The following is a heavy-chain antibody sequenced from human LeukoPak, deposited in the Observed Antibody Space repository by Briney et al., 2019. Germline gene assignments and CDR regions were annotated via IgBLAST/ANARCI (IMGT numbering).Heavy chain of an antibody. J-gene: IGHJ3*02. CDR1: GGSFSGYY. V-gene: IGHV4-34*01. CDR2: INHSGST. D-gene: IGHD2-15*01. Sequence: SETLSLTCAVYGGSFSGYYWSWIRQPPGKGLEWIGEINHSGSTNYNPSLKSRVTISVDTSKNQFSLKLGPVTAADTAVYYCARPALHHVGLYAFDIWGQGTMVTVSS. CDR3: ARPALHHVGLYAFDI.